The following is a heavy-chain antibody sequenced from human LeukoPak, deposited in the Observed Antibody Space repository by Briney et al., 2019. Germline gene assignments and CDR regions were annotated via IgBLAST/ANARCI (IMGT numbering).Heavy chain of an antibody. V-gene: IGHV4-59*01. CDR2: IYYSGST. Sequence: SETLSLTCTVSGGSISSYYWSWIRQPPGKGLEWIGYIYYSGSTNHNPSLKSRVTISVDTSKNQFSLKLSSVTAADTAVYYCARGDSYGLYFDYWGQGTLVTVSS. CDR3: ARGDSYGLYFDY. D-gene: IGHD5-18*01. CDR1: GGSISSYY. J-gene: IGHJ4*02.